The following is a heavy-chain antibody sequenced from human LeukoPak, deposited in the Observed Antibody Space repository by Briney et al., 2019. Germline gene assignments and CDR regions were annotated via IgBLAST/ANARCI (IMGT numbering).Heavy chain of an antibody. V-gene: IGHV3-21*01. Sequence: GGSLRLSCAASGFTFSSYSMNWVRQAPGKGLEWVSSISSSSSYIYYADSVKGRFTISRDNAKNSLYLQMNSLRAEDTAVYYCARSDCSSTSCPPAGAFDIWGQGTMVTVSS. J-gene: IGHJ3*02. CDR1: GFTFSSYS. D-gene: IGHD2-2*01. CDR2: ISSSSSYI. CDR3: ARSDCSSTSCPPAGAFDI.